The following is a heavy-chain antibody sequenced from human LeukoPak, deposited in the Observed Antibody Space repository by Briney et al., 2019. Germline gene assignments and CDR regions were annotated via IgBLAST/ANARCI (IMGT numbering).Heavy chain of an antibody. Sequence: SGGSLRLSCAASGFTVSSNYMSWVRQAPGKGLEWVSVIYSGGSTYYADSVKGRFTISRDNSKNTLYLQMNSLRAEDTAVYYCARDLASCFGGSCFAGDSMDVWGQGTTVTVSS. D-gene: IGHD2-15*01. V-gene: IGHV3-53*01. CDR2: IYSGGST. CDR1: GFTVSSNY. J-gene: IGHJ6*02. CDR3: ARDLASCFGGSCFAGDSMDV.